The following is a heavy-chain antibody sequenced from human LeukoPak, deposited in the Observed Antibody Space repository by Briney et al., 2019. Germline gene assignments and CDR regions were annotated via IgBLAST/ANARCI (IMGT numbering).Heavy chain of an antibody. Sequence: PSETLSLTCTVSGGSISSYYWSWIRQPPGKGLEWIGYIYYSGSTNYNPSLKSRVTISVDTSKNQFSLKLSSVTAADTAIYYCAKISSGPGNLYGMDVWGQGTTVTVSS. CDR3: AKISSGPGNLYGMDV. CDR2: IYYSGST. V-gene: IGHV4-59*01. J-gene: IGHJ6*02. CDR1: GGSISSYY. D-gene: IGHD3-10*01.